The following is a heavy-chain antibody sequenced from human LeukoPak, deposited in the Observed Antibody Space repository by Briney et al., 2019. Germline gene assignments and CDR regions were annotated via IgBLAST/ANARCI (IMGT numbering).Heavy chain of an antibody. CDR1: GGSFSNYY. J-gene: IGHJ6*03. Sequence: SETLSLTCAVYGGSFSNYYWSWIRQPPGRGLEWIGEINDSGRTNYNPSLMSRVTVSVDTSKNQFSLRLTSVTATDTAVYYCARRWNYGRNYYIDVWGNGATVGVSS. V-gene: IGHV4-34*01. D-gene: IGHD1-7*01. CDR2: INDSGRT. CDR3: ARRWNYGRNYYIDV.